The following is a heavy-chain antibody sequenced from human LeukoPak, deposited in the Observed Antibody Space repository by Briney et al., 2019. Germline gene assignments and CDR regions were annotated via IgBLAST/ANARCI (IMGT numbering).Heavy chain of an antibody. CDR3: ARVRGGGRYYGSGSSAYYMDV. D-gene: IGHD3-10*01. Sequence: SETLSLTCTVSGGSISSYYWSWIRQPPGKGLEWIGYIYYSGSTNYNPSLKSRVTISVDTSKNQFSLKLSSVTAADTAVYYCARVRGGGRYYGSGSSAYYMDVWGKGTTVTVSS. V-gene: IGHV4-59*01. CDR1: GGSISSYY. CDR2: IYYSGST. J-gene: IGHJ6*03.